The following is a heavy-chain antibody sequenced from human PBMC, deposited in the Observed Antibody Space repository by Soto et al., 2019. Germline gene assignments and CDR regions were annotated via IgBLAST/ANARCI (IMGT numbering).Heavy chain of an antibody. D-gene: IGHD6-13*01. Sequence: GGSLRLSCAASGFTFSSYGIHWVRQAPGKGLEWVAVISYDGSNKYYADSVKGRFTISRDNSKNTLYLQMNSLRAEDTAVYYCAKDRLAAAGDYYYYGMDVWGQGTTVTVSS. V-gene: IGHV3-30*18. CDR1: GFTFSSYG. J-gene: IGHJ6*02. CDR3: AKDRLAAAGDYYYYGMDV. CDR2: ISYDGSNK.